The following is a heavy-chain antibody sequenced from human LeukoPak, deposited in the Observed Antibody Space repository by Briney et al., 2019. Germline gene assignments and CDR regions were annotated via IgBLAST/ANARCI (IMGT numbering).Heavy chain of an antibody. CDR1: GFTFSSYG. CDR2: IRYDGSNK. D-gene: IGHD2-15*01. Sequence: GGSLRLSCAASGFTFSSYGMHWVRQAPGKGLEWVAFIRYDGSNKYYADSVKGRFTISRDNSKNTLYLQMNSLRAEDTAVYYCAREGVVAAPAHDYWGQGTLVTVSS. J-gene: IGHJ4*02. V-gene: IGHV3-30*02. CDR3: AREGVVAAPAHDY.